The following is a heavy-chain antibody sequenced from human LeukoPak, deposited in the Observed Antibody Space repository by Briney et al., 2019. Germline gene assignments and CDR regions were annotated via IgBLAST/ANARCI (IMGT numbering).Heavy chain of an antibody. CDR2: IYYSGST. CDR3: ARHGTAKVYYYYGMDV. V-gene: IGHV4-59*08. Sequence: PSETLSLTCTVSGGSISSYYWSWIRQPPGKGLEWIGYIYYSGSTNYNPSLKSRATISVDTSKNQFSLKLSSVTAADTAVYYCARHGTAKVYYYYGMDVWGQGTTVTVSS. CDR1: GGSISSYY. J-gene: IGHJ6*02. D-gene: IGHD5-18*01.